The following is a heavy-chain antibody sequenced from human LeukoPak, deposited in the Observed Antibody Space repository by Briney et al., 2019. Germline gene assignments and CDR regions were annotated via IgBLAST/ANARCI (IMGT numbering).Heavy chain of an antibody. Sequence: SETLSLTCTVSGGSISSNNYYWSWIRQPPGREMEWIASINYGGTTYYNPSLKSRVTISVDTSKNQFSLKLSSVTASDTAVYYCARRRAAAAVNHWGQGTLVTVSS. CDR1: GGSISSNNYY. CDR3: ARRRAAAAVNH. J-gene: IGHJ5*02. D-gene: IGHD6-13*01. CDR2: INYGGTT. V-gene: IGHV4-39*01.